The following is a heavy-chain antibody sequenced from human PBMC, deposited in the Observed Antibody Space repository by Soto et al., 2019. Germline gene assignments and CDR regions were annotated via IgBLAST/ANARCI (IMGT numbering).Heavy chain of an antibody. CDR3: ATVPVSGAVLSIDGFDI. CDR1: GYALTELA. Sequence: GASVKVSCKVSGYALTELAIHWVRQAPGKGLEWMGGFDPDNGETVYVQKFQGRLTMTEDTPTDTAYMELSSLRSEDTAVYYCATVPVSGAVLSIDGFDIWGQGTMVTVSS. CDR2: FDPDNGET. J-gene: IGHJ3*02. D-gene: IGHD1-26*01. V-gene: IGHV1-24*01.